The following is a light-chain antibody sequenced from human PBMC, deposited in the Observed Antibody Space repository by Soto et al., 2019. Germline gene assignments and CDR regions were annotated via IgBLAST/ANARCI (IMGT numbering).Light chain of an antibody. V-gene: IGLV2-14*01. J-gene: IGLJ1*01. Sequence: ALTQPASVSGSPGQTITISCTGTSSDVGRYNTVSWYQHHPGKAPKLIIYEVTHRPAGISDRFSASKSGNTASLTISGLQAEDEADYYCNSLRVNHLYVFGSGTKVP. CDR1: SSDVGRYNT. CDR2: EVT. CDR3: NSLRVNHLYV.